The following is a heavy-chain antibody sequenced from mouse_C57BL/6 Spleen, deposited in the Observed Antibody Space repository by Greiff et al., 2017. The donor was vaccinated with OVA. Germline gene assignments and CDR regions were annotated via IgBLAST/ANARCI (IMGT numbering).Heavy chain of an antibody. J-gene: IGHJ2*01. CDR3: ARGSSGYVGYFDY. V-gene: IGHV1-72*01. CDR1: GYTFTSYW. Sequence: QVQLKQPGAELVKPGASVKLSCKASGYTFTSYWMHWVKQRPGRGLEWIGRIDPNSGGTKYNEKFKSKATLTVDKPSSTAYMQLSSLTSEDSAVYYCARGSSGYVGYFDYWGQGTTLTVSS. D-gene: IGHD3-2*02. CDR2: IDPNSGGT.